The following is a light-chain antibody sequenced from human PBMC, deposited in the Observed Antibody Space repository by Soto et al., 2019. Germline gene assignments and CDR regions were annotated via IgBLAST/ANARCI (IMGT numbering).Light chain of an antibody. CDR2: EVT. V-gene: IGLV2-14*01. Sequence: QSALTQPASVSGSLGQSITISCTGTSSDVGGYNYVSWYQQHPGKDPKVVIFEVTKRPSGVSSRFSGSKSGNTASLTVSGLQAGDEGDYYCSSYTSSRTVLFGGGTKLTVL. J-gene: IGLJ2*01. CDR1: SSDVGGYNY. CDR3: SSYTSSRTVL.